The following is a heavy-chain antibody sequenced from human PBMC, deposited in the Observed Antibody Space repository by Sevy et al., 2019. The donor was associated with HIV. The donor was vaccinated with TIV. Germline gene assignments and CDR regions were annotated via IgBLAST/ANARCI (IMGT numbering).Heavy chain of an antibody. Sequence: GGSLILSCAASGFTFSHYWMTWVRQAPGKGPEWVANIKGDGSEKYYVDSVRGRFTISRDNAKNSLYLQMNSLRGEDTALYYCARDCNSATCLWGLDVWGQGTTVTVSS. CDR1: GFTFSHYW. CDR2: IKGDGSEK. D-gene: IGHD1-26*01. J-gene: IGHJ6*02. V-gene: IGHV3-7*03. CDR3: ARDCNSATCLWGLDV.